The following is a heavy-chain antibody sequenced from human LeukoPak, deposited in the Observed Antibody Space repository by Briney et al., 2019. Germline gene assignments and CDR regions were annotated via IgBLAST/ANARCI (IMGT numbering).Heavy chain of an antibody. Sequence: SETLSLTCTVSGGAFSSHYRRWIRQPPGKGLEWIGYIYYSGITNYNPSLKRRVTISVDTSKNQFSLKLSSVTAADTAVYYCARHGPSEGDLFDYWGQGTLVTVSS. D-gene: IGHD1-26*01. CDR1: GGAFSSHY. J-gene: IGHJ4*02. CDR2: IYYSGIT. V-gene: IGHV4-59*08. CDR3: ARHGPSEGDLFDY.